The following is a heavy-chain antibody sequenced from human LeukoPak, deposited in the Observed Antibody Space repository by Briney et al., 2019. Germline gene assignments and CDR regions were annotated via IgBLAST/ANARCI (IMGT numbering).Heavy chain of an antibody. D-gene: IGHD6-19*01. CDR2: IVYDGSSK. V-gene: IGHV3-30*04. J-gene: IGHJ5*02. Sequence: GGSLRLSCEVSGFTFSTYAMQWVRRAPGKGLEWVGVIVYDGSSKYYADSVKGRFTISRDNSRNTLYLQMNSLKTDDTAVHYCGRDVSAVAGTAWFDPWGQGTLVTVSS. CDR3: GRDVSAVAGTAWFDP. CDR1: GFTFSTYA.